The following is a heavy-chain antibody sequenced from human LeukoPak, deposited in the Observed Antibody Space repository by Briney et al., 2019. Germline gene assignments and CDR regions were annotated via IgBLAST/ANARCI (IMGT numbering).Heavy chain of an antibody. J-gene: IGHJ4*02. CDR3: ATELSRGVIPTDNS. D-gene: IGHD2-2*01. Sequence: ASVKVSCKVSGYTLTELSMHWVRQAPGKGLEWMGGFDPEDGEPIYAQKFQGRVTMTEDTSTDIAYMDLSSLGSEDTAVYYCATELSRGVIPTDNSWGQGTLVTVSA. CDR1: GYTLTELS. CDR2: FDPEDGEP. V-gene: IGHV1-24*01.